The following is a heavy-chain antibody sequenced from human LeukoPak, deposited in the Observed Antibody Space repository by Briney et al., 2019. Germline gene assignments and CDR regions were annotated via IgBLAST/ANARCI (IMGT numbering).Heavy chain of an antibody. CDR3: AKDLSRGPATYFFDC. CDR1: GFTFSTYW. CDR2: ISGDKSHT. Sequence: GGSLRLSCAGSGFTFSTYWIHWVRQAPGQGLVWVSGISGDKSHTAYADSVKGRFTISRDNSKNTLYLQMSSLRPEDTALYYCAKDLSRGPATYFFDCWGQGTLVTVSS. D-gene: IGHD3-10*01. V-gene: IGHV3-74*01. J-gene: IGHJ4*02.